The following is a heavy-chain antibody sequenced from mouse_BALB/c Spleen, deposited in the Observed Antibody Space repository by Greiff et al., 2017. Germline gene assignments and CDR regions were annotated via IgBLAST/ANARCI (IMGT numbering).Heavy chain of an antibody. CDR1: GYTFTDYE. Sequence: VQLQESGAELVRPGASVTLSCKASGYTFTDYEMHWVKQTPVHGLEWIGAIDPETGGTAYNQKFKGKATLTADKSSSTAYMELRSLTSEDSAVYYCTRSQYYGSSYIYWGQGTTLTVSS. J-gene: IGHJ2*01. CDR2: IDPETGGT. V-gene: IGHV1-15*01. CDR3: TRSQYYGSSYIY. D-gene: IGHD1-1*01.